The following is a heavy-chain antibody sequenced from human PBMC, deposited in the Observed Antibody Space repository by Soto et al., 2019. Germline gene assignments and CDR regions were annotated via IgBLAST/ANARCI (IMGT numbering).Heavy chain of an antibody. CDR2: INPYSGGT. CDR3: ATTAVYTSGWYRYNFAY. Sequence: ASVKVSCKASGYTFTGYFIHWVRQAPGQGLEWMGWINPYSGGTDYAQKFQGWVTMTRDTSISTVYMELSRLSFDDTAVYYCATTAVYTSGWYRYNFAYWGQGTLVTVSS. CDR1: GYTFTGYF. D-gene: IGHD6-19*01. V-gene: IGHV1-2*04. J-gene: IGHJ4*02.